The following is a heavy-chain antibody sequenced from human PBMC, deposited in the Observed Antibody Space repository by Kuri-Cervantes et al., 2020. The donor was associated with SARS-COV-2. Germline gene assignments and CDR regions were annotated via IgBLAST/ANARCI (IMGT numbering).Heavy chain of an antibody. V-gene: IGHV4-4*02. Sequence: SETLSLTCAVSGGSISSSNWWSWVRQPPGKGLEWIGEIYHSGSTNYNPSLKSRVTISVDTSKNQFSLKLSSVTAADTAVYYCARRHHYYYYGMDVWGQGTTVTVSS. CDR3: ARRHHYYYYGMDV. CDR1: GGSISSSNW. J-gene: IGHJ6*02. CDR2: IYHSGST.